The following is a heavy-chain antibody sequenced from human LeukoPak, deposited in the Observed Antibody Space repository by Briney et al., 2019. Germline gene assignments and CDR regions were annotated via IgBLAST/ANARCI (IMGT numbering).Heavy chain of an antibody. CDR1: GGSISSSSYY. D-gene: IGHD6-6*01. J-gene: IGHJ3*02. V-gene: IGHV4-39*07. CDR2: IYYSGST. Sequence: SETLSLTCTVFGGSISSSSYYWGWIRQPPGKGLEWIGSIYYSGSTYYNPSLKSRVTISVDTSKNQFSLKLSSVTAADTAVYYCARESSADAFDIWGQGTMVTVSS. CDR3: ARESSADAFDI.